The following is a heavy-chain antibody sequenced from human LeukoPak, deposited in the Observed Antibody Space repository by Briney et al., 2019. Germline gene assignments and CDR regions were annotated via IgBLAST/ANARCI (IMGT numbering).Heavy chain of an antibody. V-gene: IGHV3-20*04. D-gene: IGHD6-6*01. CDR3: ARDREWAWSSSSSGGDAFDI. Sequence: PGGSLRLSCAASGFTFDDYGMSWVRQAPGKGLEWVSGINWNGGSTGYADSVKGRFTISRDNAKNSLYLQMNSLRAEDTALYYCARDREWAWSSSSSGGDAFDIWGQGTMVTVSS. J-gene: IGHJ3*02. CDR2: INWNGGST. CDR1: GFTFDDYG.